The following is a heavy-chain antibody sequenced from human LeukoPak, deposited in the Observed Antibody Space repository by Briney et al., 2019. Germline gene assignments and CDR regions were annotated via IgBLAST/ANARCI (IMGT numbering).Heavy chain of an antibody. V-gene: IGHV4-4*07. CDR3: ARGWEASYFDY. J-gene: IGHJ4*02. D-gene: IGHD1-26*01. CDR2: IYTSGNA. CDR1: GGSISSYY. Sequence: SETLSLTCTVSGGSISSYYWSWIRQPDGKGLEWIGRIYTSGNAIYNPSLKSRVTMSVDTSKNQFSLKLSSVTAADTAVCYCARGWEASYFDYWGQGTLVTVSS.